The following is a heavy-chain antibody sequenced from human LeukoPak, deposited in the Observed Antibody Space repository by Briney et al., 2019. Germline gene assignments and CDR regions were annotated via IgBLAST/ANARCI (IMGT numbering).Heavy chain of an antibody. J-gene: IGHJ6*02. D-gene: IGHD3-10*01. Sequence: GGSLRLSCAASGFTFGSYWMSWVRQAPGKGLEWVANIKQDGSEKYYVDSVKGRFTISRDNAKNSLYLQMNSLRAEDTAVYYCARGSRGFGEFMDVWGQGTTVTVSS. CDR1: GFTFGSYW. CDR2: IKQDGSEK. V-gene: IGHV3-7*03. CDR3: ARGSRGFGEFMDV.